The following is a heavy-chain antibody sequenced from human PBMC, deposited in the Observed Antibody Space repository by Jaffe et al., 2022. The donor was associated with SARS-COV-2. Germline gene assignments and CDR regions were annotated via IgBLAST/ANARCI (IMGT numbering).Heavy chain of an antibody. CDR2: INQDGGEQ. J-gene: IGHJ4*02. Sequence: EVQLVESGGGLVQAGGSLRLSCAASGFTFSSYWVSWIRQTPEKGLEWVAHINQDGGEQYYVDSVKGRFTISRDNAKKSLYLQMNSLRAEDTALYYCVRDGGRDWGQGTLVAVSS. CDR1: GFTFSSYW. CDR3: VRDGGRD. V-gene: IGHV3-7*03.